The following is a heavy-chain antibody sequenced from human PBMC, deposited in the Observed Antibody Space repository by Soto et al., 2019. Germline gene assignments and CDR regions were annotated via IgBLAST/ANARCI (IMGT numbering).Heavy chain of an antibody. J-gene: IGHJ4*02. CDR3: SRSLNS. CDR2: INQDGSEK. CDR1: GFTFSTWW. Sequence: EVQLMESGGGLVQPGGSLRLSCAASGFTFSTWWMDWVRQTPGEGLEWVAKINQDGSEKNDVDSVKGRFTISRDNAKNSLCLQMSSLTAEGSAIYYCSRSLNSCGQGTLVTVSS. V-gene: IGHV3-7*01.